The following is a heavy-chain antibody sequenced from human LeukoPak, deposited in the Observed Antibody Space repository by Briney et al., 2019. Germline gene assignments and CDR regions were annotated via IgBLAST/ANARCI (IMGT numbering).Heavy chain of an antibody. Sequence: GGSLRLSCVASGLTFSNAWMSRVRQAPGKGLEWVGRIKSKTDGETTDYAAPVKGRFTISRDDSKNTLYLQMNRLNIGDTAVYYCITDPGAWAPIWGQGTMVTVSS. CDR3: ITDPGAWAPI. CDR2: IKSKTDGETT. CDR1: GLTFSNAW. J-gene: IGHJ3*02. V-gene: IGHV3-15*01. D-gene: IGHD1-26*01.